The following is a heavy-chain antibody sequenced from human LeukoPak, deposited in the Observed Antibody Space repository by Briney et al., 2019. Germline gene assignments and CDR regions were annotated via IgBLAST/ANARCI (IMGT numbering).Heavy chain of an antibody. CDR3: AKKLVIAVTGWLTSMDV. Sequence: GGSLRLFCAASGFTFNNYAMSWVRQAPGKGLEWVSAISGSGGTTYYADSVKGRFTISRDNSKNTLYLQMNSLRAEDTAVYYCAKKLVIAVTGWLTSMDVWGQGTTVTVSS. V-gene: IGHV3-23*01. J-gene: IGHJ6*02. CDR2: ISGSGGTT. D-gene: IGHD6-13*01. CDR1: GFTFNNYA.